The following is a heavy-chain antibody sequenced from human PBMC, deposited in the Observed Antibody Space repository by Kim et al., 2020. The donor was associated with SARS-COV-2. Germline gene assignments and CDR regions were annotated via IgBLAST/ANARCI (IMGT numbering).Heavy chain of an antibody. D-gene: IGHD2-15*01. Sequence: SETLSLTCTVSGGSIRTYFWNWIRQPPGKGLEYLGYIFHTGITNYNPSLKNRVTMTVETSKSQFSLHLNSVTAADTAMCYCAGGAVATISYWGQGILVTVSS. J-gene: IGHJ4*02. CDR1: GGSIRTYF. CDR3: AGGAVATISY. CDR2: IFHTGIT. V-gene: IGHV4-59*13.